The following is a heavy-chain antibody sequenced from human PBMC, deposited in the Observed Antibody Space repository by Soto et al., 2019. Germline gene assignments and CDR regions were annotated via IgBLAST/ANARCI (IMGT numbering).Heavy chain of an antibody. Sequence: QVQLVQSGGEVKKPGASVKVSCKASGYTHSSYGISWVRQAPGQGLEWMGWINANHGNTNYAQKVQGRVTMTTDTSTSTVYMELRSLRAVDTAVYYCAICPDYYYGMDVWGQWTTVTVSS. V-gene: IGHV1-18*01. CDR2: INANHGNT. J-gene: IGHJ6*02. CDR1: GYTHSSYG. CDR3: AICPDYYYGMDV.